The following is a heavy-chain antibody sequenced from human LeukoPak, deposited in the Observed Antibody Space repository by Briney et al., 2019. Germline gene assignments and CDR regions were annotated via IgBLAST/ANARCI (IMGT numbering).Heavy chain of an antibody. V-gene: IGHV3-73*01. D-gene: IGHD3-16*01. CDR3: VRQGGDY. Sequence: GGSLRLSCAASGFTFGSYDMHWVRQASGKGLEWVGHIRSKADNYATGYAASVKGRFTISRDDSKNTAYLQMNSLKTEDTAMYYCVRQGGDYWGQGTLVTVSS. J-gene: IGHJ4*02. CDR1: GFTFGSYD. CDR2: IRSKADNYAT.